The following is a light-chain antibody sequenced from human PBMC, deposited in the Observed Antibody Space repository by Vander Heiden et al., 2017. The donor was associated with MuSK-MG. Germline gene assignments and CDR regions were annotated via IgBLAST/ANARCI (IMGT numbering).Light chain of an antibody. J-gene: IGKJ2*01. CDR3: QQYDSMPYT. Sequence: DIVMTQSPEPLAVSLGERPHLNCTSRQTILDRSNNKNSLAWFRQSPEQPLRMLISWASTRGAGVPDRISGSGSGTAFTLTIDSLQVEYAAVYYCQQYDSMPYTFGRGTNLEIK. CDR2: WAS. CDR1: QTILDRSNNKNS. V-gene: IGKV4-1*01.